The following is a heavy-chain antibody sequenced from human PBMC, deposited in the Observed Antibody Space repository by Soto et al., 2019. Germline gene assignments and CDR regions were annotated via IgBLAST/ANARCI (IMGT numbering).Heavy chain of an antibody. Sequence: QVQLVESGGGVAQPGGSLRLSCTTSGFTFNTYGMHWVRQAPGKGLEWVAIIWYDGSNKYYADSVKGRFTISRDNSKNTLYLQMNSLRAEETALYYCARADCTGASCYSWPFNYGVDVWGQGTTVTVSS. CDR1: GFTFNTYG. CDR2: IWYDGSNK. CDR3: ARADCTGASCYSWPFNYGVDV. D-gene: IGHD2-15*01. J-gene: IGHJ6*02. V-gene: IGHV3-33*01.